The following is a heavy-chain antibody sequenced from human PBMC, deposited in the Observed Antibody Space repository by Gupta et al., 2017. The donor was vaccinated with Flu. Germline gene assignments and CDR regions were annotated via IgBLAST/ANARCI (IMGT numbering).Heavy chain of an antibody. V-gene: IGHV3-23*03. D-gene: IGHD5-12*01. CDR2: VDSDGSRT. CDR3: AREGLPFAGYDY. Sequence: EVQLLESGGGLVQPGGSLRLSCTASGFTFSNHPMSWVRQAPGEGLEWVSLVDSDGSRTCYAASVRGRLTISRDNARETLLLQMDNLRVDDTAVYFWAREGLPFAGYDYWGQGTLVTVSP. J-gene: IGHJ4*02. CDR1: GFTFSNHP.